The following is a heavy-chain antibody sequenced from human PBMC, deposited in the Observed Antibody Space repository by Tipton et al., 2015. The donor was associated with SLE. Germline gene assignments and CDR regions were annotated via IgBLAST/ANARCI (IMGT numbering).Heavy chain of an antibody. CDR2: IYNSGST. CDR3: ARAGAGYYYYYYMDV. J-gene: IGHJ6*03. Sequence: TLSLTCSVSGGSITTYYWSWIRQPPGKGLEWIGHIYNSGSTYYNPSLKSRVTMSIDTSKNQFSLKLSSVTAADTAVYYCARAGAGYYYYYYMDVWGKGTTVTVSS. V-gene: IGHV4-59*01. CDR1: GGSITTYY.